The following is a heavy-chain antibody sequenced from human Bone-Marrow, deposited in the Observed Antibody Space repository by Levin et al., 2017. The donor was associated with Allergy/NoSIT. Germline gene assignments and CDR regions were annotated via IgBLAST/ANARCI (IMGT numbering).Heavy chain of an antibody. CDR2: ISGYTGNK. J-gene: IGHJ4*02. D-gene: IGHD5-18*01. CDR1: GYTFTNYG. CDR3: ARGKGYGLSYDY. V-gene: IGHV1-18*01. Sequence: ASVKVSCKAYGYTFTNYGINWVRQAPGQGLEWMGWISGYTGNKNYAQKVQGRVTMTTDTSTSTAYMELRSLRSDDTAVYYCARGKGYGLSYDYWGQGALVTVSS.